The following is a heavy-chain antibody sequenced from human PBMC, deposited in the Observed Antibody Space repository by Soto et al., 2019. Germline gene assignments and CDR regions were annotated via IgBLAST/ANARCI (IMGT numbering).Heavy chain of an antibody. CDR3: AREREGIAARPRYYYYYGMDV. D-gene: IGHD6-6*01. CDR1: GFTFSTYW. J-gene: IGHJ6*02. V-gene: IGHV3-7*01. Sequence: GGSLRLSCAASGFTFSTYWMSWARQAPGKGLEWVAHINQDGSTNYHVDSVKGRFTISRDNARNSLYLQMNSLRAEDTAVYYCAREREGIAARPRYYYYYGMDVWGQGTTVTVSS. CDR2: INQDGSTN.